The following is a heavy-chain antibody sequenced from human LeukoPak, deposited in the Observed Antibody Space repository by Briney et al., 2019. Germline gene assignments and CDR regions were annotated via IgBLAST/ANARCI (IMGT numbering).Heavy chain of an antibody. CDR1: GFTFDDYA. J-gene: IGHJ4*02. Sequence: GGSLRLSCAASGFTFDDYAMHWVRQAPGEGLEWVSGISWNSGSIGYADSVKGRFTISRDNAKNSLYLQMNSLRAEDTALYYCAKDLQRRVVVAVYDYWGQGTLVTVSS. CDR3: AKDLQRRVVVAVYDY. V-gene: IGHV3-9*01. D-gene: IGHD2-15*01. CDR2: ISWNSGSI.